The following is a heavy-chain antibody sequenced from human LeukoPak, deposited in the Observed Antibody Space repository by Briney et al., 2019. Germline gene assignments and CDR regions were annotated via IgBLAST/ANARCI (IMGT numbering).Heavy chain of an antibody. D-gene: IGHD2-15*01. Sequence: SQTLSLTCIVSGGSISSGSYYWSWIRQPAGKGLEWIGRIYTSGSTNYNPSLKSRVTTSVDTSKNQFSLRLSSVTAADTAVYYCARDVYCSGGSCYSGAWFDPWGQGTLVTVSS. V-gene: IGHV4-61*02. CDR2: IYTSGST. CDR1: GGSISSGSYY. CDR3: ARDVYCSGGSCYSGAWFDP. J-gene: IGHJ5*02.